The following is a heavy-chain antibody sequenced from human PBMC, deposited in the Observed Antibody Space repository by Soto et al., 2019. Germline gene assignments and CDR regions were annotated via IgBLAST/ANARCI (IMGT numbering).Heavy chain of an antibody. Sequence: GSLRRSCAASGFAVSSNYMTWVRQAPGKGLEWVSVIHSGGDTHYADSVRGRFTISRDNSKNTLYLQMNSLRAEDTAVYYCARSRTGTTYGGMDVWGQGTTVTVSS. D-gene: IGHD1-7*01. V-gene: IGHV3-66*01. J-gene: IGHJ6*02. CDR1: GFAVSSNY. CDR2: IHSGGDT. CDR3: ARSRTGTTYGGMDV.